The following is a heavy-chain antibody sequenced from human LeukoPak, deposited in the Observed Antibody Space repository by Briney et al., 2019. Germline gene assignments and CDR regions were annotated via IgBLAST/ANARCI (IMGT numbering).Heavy chain of an antibody. J-gene: IGHJ5*02. Sequence: SQTLSLTCTVSGGSISSGDYYWSWIRQPPGKGLEWIGYMYYSGSTYYNPSLKSRATITVDTSKNQFSLKLSSVTAADTAVYYCARPYYYDSRIDPWGQGTLVTVSS. V-gene: IGHV4-30-4*01. CDR3: ARPYYYDSRIDP. CDR1: GGSISSGDYY. D-gene: IGHD3-22*01. CDR2: MYYSGST.